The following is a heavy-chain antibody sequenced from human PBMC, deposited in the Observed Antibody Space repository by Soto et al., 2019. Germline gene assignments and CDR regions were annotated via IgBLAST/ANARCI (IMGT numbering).Heavy chain of an antibody. J-gene: IGHJ6*02. CDR1: GGSFSGYY. CDR3: ARGGYNSPHYYYYYGMDV. CDR2: INHSGST. V-gene: IGHV4-34*01. Sequence: SETLSLTCAVYGGSFSGYYWSWIRQPPGKGLEWIGEINHSGSTNYNPSLKSRVTISVDTSKNQFSLKLSSVTAADTAVYYCARGGYNSPHYYYYYGMDVWGQGTTVTVSS. D-gene: IGHD5-18*01.